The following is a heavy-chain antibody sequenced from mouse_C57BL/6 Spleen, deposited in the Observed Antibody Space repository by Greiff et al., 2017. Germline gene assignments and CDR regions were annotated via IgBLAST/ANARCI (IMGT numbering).Heavy chain of an antibody. V-gene: IGHV1-80*01. Sequence: QVQLQQSGAELVKPGASVKISCKASGYAFSSYWMNWVKQRPGKGLEWIGQIYPGDGDTNYNGKFKGKATLTADKSSSTAYMQLSSLTSEDSAVYFCARRIPTVAYWYFDVWGTGTPVTVSS. CDR3: ARRIPTVAYWYFDV. J-gene: IGHJ1*03. CDR2: IYPGDGDT. D-gene: IGHD1-1*01. CDR1: GYAFSSYW.